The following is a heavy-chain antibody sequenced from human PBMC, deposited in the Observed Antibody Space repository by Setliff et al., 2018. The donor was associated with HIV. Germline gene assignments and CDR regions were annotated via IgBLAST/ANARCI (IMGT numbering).Heavy chain of an antibody. CDR3: ARDRLTYYFDY. D-gene: IGHD3-22*01. CDR1: GDSVSGYY. V-gene: IGHV4-4*07. J-gene: IGHJ4*02. Sequence: PSETLSLTCAVSGDSVSGYYWSWIRQPAGRGLEWIGRVHNSAGSNYNPSLKSRVTMSVDTSKNQFSLKLSSVTAADTAVYYCARDRLTYYFDYWGQGILVTVSS. CDR2: VHNSAGS.